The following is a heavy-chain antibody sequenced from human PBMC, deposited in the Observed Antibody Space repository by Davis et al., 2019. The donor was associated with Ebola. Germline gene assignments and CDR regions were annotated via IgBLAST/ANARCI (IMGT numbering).Heavy chain of an antibody. V-gene: IGHV3-21*01. Sequence: PGGSLRLSCAVAGLNFSDYGINWVRQAPGKGLEWVSFISRSGNVIQYADSVRGRFSISRDNAKSTLYLQMNSLRAEDTAVYYCGRVIQFPGIGMDVWGQGTTVTVS. J-gene: IGHJ6*02. CDR3: GRVIQFPGIGMDV. D-gene: IGHD1-14*01. CDR1: GLNFSDYG. CDR2: ISRSGNVI.